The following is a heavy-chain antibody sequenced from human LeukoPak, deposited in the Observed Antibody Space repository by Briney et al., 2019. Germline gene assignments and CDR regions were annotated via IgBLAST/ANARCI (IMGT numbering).Heavy chain of an antibody. J-gene: IGHJ6*02. CDR1: GFTFSSYS. Sequence: PGGSLRLSCAASGFTFSSYSMNWVRQAPGKGLEWVSSISSSSSYIYYADSVKGRFTISRDNAKNSLYLQMNSLRAEDTAVYYCARDLVGEYYYYGMDVWGQGTTVTVSS. CDR2: ISSSSSYI. V-gene: IGHV3-21*01. CDR3: ARDLVGEYYYYGMDV. D-gene: IGHD1-26*01.